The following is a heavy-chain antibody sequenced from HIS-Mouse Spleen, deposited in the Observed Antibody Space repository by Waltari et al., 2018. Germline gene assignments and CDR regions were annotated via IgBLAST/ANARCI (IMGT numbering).Heavy chain of an antibody. D-gene: IGHD7-27*01. CDR3: ARALGYYFDY. CDR1: GYTFTGYY. V-gene: IGHV1-2*02. CDR2: IKPNSGGT. J-gene: IGHJ4*02. Sequence: QVQLVQSGAEVKKPGASVKVSCKASGYTFTGYYMHWVRQAPGQGLEWMGWIKPNSGGTTDAQKFQGRVTMTRDTSISTAYMELSRLRSDDTAVYYCARALGYYFDYWGQGTLVTVSS.